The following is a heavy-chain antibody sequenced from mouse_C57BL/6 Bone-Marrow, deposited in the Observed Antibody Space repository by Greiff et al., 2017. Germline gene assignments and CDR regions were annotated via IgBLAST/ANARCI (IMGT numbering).Heavy chain of an antibody. D-gene: IGHD2-14*01. CDR3: ARGEEYDLAKDY. V-gene: IGHV1-50*01. CDR1: GYTFTSYW. Sequence: QVQLQLPGAELVKPGASVKLSCKASGYTFTSYWLQWVKQRPGQGLEWIGEIDPSDSCTNYNQKFKGKATVTVDTSSSTAYMQLSSLTSEDSAGYYCARGEEYDLAKDYWGQGTSGTVSS. J-gene: IGHJ4*01. CDR2: IDPSDSCT.